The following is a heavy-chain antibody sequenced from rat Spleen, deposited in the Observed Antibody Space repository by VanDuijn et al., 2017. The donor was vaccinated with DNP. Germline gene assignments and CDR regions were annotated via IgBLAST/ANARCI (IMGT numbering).Heavy chain of an antibody. J-gene: IGHJ2*01. CDR1: GYSITSNY. CDR2: ISFSGGT. V-gene: IGHV3-1*01. Sequence: EVQLQESGPGLVKPSHSLSLTCSVIGYSITSNYWGWVRKFPGNKWEYIGHISFSGGTNYNPSLKSQISITRDTSKNQFFLHLNSVTTEDTATYYCARWVWYFDYWGQGVMVTVSS. CDR3: ARWVWYFDY.